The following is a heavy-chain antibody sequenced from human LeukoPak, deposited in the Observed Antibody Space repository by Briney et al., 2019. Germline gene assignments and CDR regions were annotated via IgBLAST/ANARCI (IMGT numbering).Heavy chain of an antibody. Sequence: SETLSLTCTVSGGSISSGSYYWNWIRQPAGKGLEWIVRIYTSGSTNYNPSLKSRVTISVDTSKNQLSLKLPSVTAADTAVYYCAGPGGYFDWLPYGYWGQGTLVTVSS. CDR1: GGSISSGSYY. V-gene: IGHV4-61*02. CDR2: IYTSGST. J-gene: IGHJ4*02. CDR3: AGPGGYFDWLPYGY. D-gene: IGHD3-9*01.